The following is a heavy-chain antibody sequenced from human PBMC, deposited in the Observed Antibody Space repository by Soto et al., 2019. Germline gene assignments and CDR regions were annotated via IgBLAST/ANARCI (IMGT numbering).Heavy chain of an antibody. D-gene: IGHD1-1*01. J-gene: IGHJ4*02. CDR2: ISGSGGST. Sequence: EVQLLESGGGLVQPGGSLTLSCAASGFTFTNYAMTWVRQAPGKGLEWISLISGSGGSTYYADSVKGRFTISRDNSKNTLHLQMHSLTAEDTAVYYCAKREGYGSVDYWGQGTLVTVSS. V-gene: IGHV3-23*01. CDR3: AKREGYGSVDY. CDR1: GFTFTNYA.